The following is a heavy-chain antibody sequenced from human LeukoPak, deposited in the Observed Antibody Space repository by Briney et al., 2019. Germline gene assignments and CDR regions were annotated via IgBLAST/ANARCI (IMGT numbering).Heavy chain of an antibody. Sequence: GGSLRLSCTASGFTFSSYSLNWVRQAPGKGLEWVSSVSTGSNYIYYADSVKGRFTISRDNDKNSLHLQMNSLRVEDTAVYYCARVFRPSLTVFIIRGAFDIWGQGTMVTVSS. CDR1: GFTFSSYS. CDR2: VSTGSNYI. J-gene: IGHJ3*02. V-gene: IGHV3-21*01. CDR3: ARVFRPSLTVFIIRGAFDI. D-gene: IGHD3-3*01.